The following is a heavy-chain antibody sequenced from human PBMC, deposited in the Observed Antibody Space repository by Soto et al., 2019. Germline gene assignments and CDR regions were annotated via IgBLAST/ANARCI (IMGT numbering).Heavy chain of an antibody. V-gene: IGHV4-39*01. CDR2: IYYSGST. D-gene: IGHD3-22*01. CDR3: ARLGYDSSGYYSWYFDY. CDR1: GGSISSSSYY. Sequence: SETLSLTCTVSGGSISSSSYYWGWIRQPPGKGLEWIGSIYYSGSTYYNPSLKSRLTISVDTSKNQFSLKLSSVTAADTAVYYCARLGYDSSGYYSWYFDYWGQGTLVTVSS. J-gene: IGHJ4*02.